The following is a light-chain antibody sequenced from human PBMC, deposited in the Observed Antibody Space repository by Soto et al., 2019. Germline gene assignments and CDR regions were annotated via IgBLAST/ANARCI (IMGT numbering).Light chain of an antibody. V-gene: IGKV4-1*01. CDR1: QNVLYSSDKNY. CDR3: QQYYSTPWT. Sequence: DIVTTQSPDSLAVSLGERATISGTSSQNVLYSSDKNYLAWFQQKPGRPPKLLIYWASTRESGVPDRFSGSGSGTDFTLTISSLQAEDVAVYYCQQYYSTPWTFGQGTKVEIK. J-gene: IGKJ1*01. CDR2: WAS.